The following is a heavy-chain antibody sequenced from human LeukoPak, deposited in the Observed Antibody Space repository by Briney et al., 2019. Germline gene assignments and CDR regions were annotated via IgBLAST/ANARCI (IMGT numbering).Heavy chain of an antibody. J-gene: IGHJ5*02. V-gene: IGHV1-69*13. CDR2: IIPIFGTA. Sequence: GASVKVSCKASGGTFSSYAISWVRQAPGQGLEWMGGIIPIFGTANYAQKFQGRVTITADESTSTAYMELSSLRSEDTAVYYCARDGYDFWSGYVSGPWFDPWGQGTLVTVSS. CDR3: ARDGYDFWSGYVSGPWFDP. CDR1: GGTFSSYA. D-gene: IGHD3-3*01.